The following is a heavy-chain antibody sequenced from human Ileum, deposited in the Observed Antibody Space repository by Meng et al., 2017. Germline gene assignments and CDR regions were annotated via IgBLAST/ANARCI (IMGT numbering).Heavy chain of an antibody. Sequence: QVQLPQFVPGLVKPSQPLSLTCAVSGGNVSSNIAVWNWIRQSPLRGLEWLGRTYYRSTWYSEYAVSVKSRISITPDTSKNQFSLQMNSVTPEDTAVYYCASGSGSLDYWGPGTLVTVSS. J-gene: IGHJ4*02. CDR1: GGNVSSNIAV. CDR2: TYYRSTWYS. V-gene: IGHV6-1*01. D-gene: IGHD3-3*01. CDR3: ASGSGSLDY.